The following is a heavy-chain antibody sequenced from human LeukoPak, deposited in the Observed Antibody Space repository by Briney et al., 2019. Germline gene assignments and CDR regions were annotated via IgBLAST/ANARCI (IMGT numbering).Heavy chain of an antibody. Sequence: GGSLRLSCAASGFSFSSYSMNWVRQAPGKGLEWVANINQDGSEKYYVDSVKGRFTISRDNGKNSLYLQMNSLRAEDTAIYYCARGTDSSPGIDYWGQGTLVTVSS. CDR1: GFSFSSYS. D-gene: IGHD6-6*01. J-gene: IGHJ4*02. CDR3: ARGTDSSPGIDY. V-gene: IGHV3-7*01. CDR2: INQDGSEK.